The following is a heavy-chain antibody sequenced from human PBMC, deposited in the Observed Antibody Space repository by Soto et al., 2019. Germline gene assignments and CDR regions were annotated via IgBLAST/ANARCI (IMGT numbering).Heavy chain of an antibody. Sequence: EVQLVEFGGGLVQPGGSLRLSCAASGFTFSSYSMNWVRQAPGKGLEWVSYISSSSSTIYYADSVKGRFTISRDNAKNSLYLQMNSLRDEDTAVYYYARVFYSVAGTGGLDYWGQRTLVTVSS. D-gene: IGHD6-19*01. CDR3: ARVFYSVAGTGGLDY. V-gene: IGHV3-48*02. CDR1: GFTFSSYS. CDR2: ISSSSSTI. J-gene: IGHJ4*02.